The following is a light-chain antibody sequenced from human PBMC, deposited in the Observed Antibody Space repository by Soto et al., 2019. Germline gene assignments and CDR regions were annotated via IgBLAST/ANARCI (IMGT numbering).Light chain of an antibody. J-gene: IGKJ3*01. V-gene: IGKV1-17*03. CDR3: QQLNTFPPFFT. Sequence: DIQMTPFPSAMSASVGDRVTITCRASQDIRDYLAWFQHKPGNVPKRLIYGASTLRPGGASRFSGSGSGTEFTLTISSLQPEDVATYFCQQLNTFPPFFTFGPGTKVDIK. CDR1: QDIRDY. CDR2: GAS.